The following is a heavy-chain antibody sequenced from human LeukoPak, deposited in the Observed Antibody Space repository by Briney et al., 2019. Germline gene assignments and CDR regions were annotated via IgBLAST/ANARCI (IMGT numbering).Heavy chain of an antibody. Sequence: GGSLRLSCAASGFTFSSYEMNWVRQAPGKGLEWVSYISSSGSTIYYADSVKGRFTISRDNAKNSLYLQMNSLRAEDTAVYYCARSGGWDIFDYWGQGTLVTVSS. CDR3: ARSGGWDIFDY. D-gene: IGHD6-19*01. CDR2: ISSSGSTI. J-gene: IGHJ4*02. V-gene: IGHV3-48*03. CDR1: GFTFSSYE.